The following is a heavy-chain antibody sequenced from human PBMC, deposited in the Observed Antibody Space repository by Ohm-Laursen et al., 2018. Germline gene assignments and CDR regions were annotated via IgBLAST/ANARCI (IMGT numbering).Heavy chain of an antibody. J-gene: IGHJ3*02. CDR1: GYSFTSYW. Sequence: ASLKIPCKGSGYSFTSYWIGWVRQMPGKGLEWMGILYPGDSDTRYSPSFQGQVTISADKSISTAYLQWSSLKASDTAMYYCARPRLEYSSFADAFDIWGQGTMVTVSS. V-gene: IGHV5-51*01. CDR3: ARPRLEYSSFADAFDI. CDR2: LYPGDSDT. D-gene: IGHD6-6*01.